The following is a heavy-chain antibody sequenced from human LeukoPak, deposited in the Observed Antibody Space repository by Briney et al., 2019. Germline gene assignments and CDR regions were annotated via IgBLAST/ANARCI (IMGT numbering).Heavy chain of an antibody. Sequence: PSETLSLTCTVSGGSISRSSYYWGWLRQPPGKGLEWIATIYYSGSTYYNPSLKSRVTISADTSKNQFSLKLSSVTAADTAVYYCARLTSGHFDYWGQGTLVTVSS. CDR2: IYYSGST. CDR3: ARLTSGHFDY. J-gene: IGHJ4*02. CDR1: GGSISRSSYY. V-gene: IGHV4-39*01. D-gene: IGHD3-10*01.